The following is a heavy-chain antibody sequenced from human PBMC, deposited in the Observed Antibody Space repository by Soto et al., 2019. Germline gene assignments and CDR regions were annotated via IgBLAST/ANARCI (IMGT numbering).Heavy chain of an antibody. D-gene: IGHD1-26*01. Sequence: QVQVVESGGGVVHPEKSLRLSCAASGFTFSNFGMHWVRQAPGKGLEWVAVISNDGTSENYAQSVKGRFTISRDNSKNILYLQMNSLRAEDTAVYYCAGGSGSYYVWGQGTLVTVSS. V-gene: IGHV3-30*03. J-gene: IGHJ4*02. CDR3: AGGSGSYYV. CDR2: ISNDGTSE. CDR1: GFTFSNFG.